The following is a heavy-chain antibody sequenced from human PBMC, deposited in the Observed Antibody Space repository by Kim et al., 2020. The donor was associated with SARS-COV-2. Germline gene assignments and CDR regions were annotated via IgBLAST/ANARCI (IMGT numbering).Heavy chain of an antibody. CDR2: IYHSGST. CDR3: ARRDPATNGWRAYFVY. D-gene: IGHD2-15*01. Sequence: SETLSLTCAVSGGSISSSNWWSWVRQPPGKGLEWIGEIYHSGSTNYNPSLKSRVTISVDKSKNQFSLKLSSVTAADTAVYYCARRDPATNGWRAYFVYWGQGTLVTVSS. CDR1: GGSISSSNW. J-gene: IGHJ4*02. V-gene: IGHV4-4*02.